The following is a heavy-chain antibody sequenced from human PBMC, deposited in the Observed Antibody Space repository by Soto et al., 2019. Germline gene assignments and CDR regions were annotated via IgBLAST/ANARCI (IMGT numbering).Heavy chain of an antibody. Sequence: SETLSLTCAVSGGSISSTTWWSWVRQPPGKGLEWIGEVHHSGSTNYNPSLKSRVTISVDTSKNQFSLKLTSVTAADTAVYYCARDKITGRFDYWGQGTLVTVSS. V-gene: IGHV4-4*02. J-gene: IGHJ4*02. CDR2: VHHSGST. CDR1: GGSISSTTW. CDR3: ARDKITGRFDY. D-gene: IGHD2-8*02.